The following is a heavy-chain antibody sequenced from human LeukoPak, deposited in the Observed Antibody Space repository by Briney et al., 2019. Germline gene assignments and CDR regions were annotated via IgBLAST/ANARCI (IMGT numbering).Heavy chain of an antibody. D-gene: IGHD3-22*01. J-gene: IGHJ3*02. CDR2: IRYDGSNK. V-gene: IGHV3-30*02. CDR1: GFTFSSYG. Sequence: QTGGSLRLSCAASGFTFSSYGMHWVRQAPGKGLEWVAFIRYDGSNKYYADSVKGRFTISRDNSKNTLYLQMNSLRAEDTAVYYCAKLRMIVPRLDAFDIWGQGTMVTVSS. CDR3: AKLRMIVPRLDAFDI.